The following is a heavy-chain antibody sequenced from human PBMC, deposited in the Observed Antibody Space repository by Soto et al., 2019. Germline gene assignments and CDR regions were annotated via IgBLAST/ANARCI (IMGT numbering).Heavy chain of an antibody. V-gene: IGHV1-18*01. CDR3: ARDRLVSIYAFDI. CDR1: GYTFISFA. Sequence: QVQLVQSGPEVKKPGASVKVSCKTSGYTFISFAITWVRQAPGQGLEWMGGISTYDGNANCAPKLQGRVTMTTDTSTSTAYMELGSLSSDDTAVYYCARDRLVSIYAFDIWGQGTMVIVSS. J-gene: IGHJ3*02. CDR2: ISTYDGNA. D-gene: IGHD3-16*01.